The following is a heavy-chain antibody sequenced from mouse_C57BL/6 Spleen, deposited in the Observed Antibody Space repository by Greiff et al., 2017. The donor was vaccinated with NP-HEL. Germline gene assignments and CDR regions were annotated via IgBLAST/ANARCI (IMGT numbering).Heavy chain of an antibody. CDR1: GFNIKDYY. Sequence: VQLQQSGAELVKPGASVKLSCTASGFNIKDYYMHWVKQRTEQGLEWIGRLDPEDGETKYAPQFQGKATITADTSSNTAYLQLSSLTSEDTAVYYCARTRGSSYGWYFDVWGTGTTVTVSS. CDR2: LDPEDGET. D-gene: IGHD1-1*01. J-gene: IGHJ1*03. V-gene: IGHV14-2*01. CDR3: ARTRGSSYGWYFDV.